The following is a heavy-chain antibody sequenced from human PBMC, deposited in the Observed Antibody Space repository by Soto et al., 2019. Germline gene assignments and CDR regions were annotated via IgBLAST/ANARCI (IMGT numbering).Heavy chain of an antibody. CDR2: INADGTST. D-gene: IGHD5-18*01. CDR1: GFTFRAYW. J-gene: IGHJ4*02. V-gene: IGHV3-74*01. Sequence: EVQLVESGGGLVQPGGSLRLSCAASGFTFRAYWMHWVRQAPGKGLVWVSHINADGTSTTYADSVKGRFIISRDNAKTTLYLQMNSLRAEDTAVYFCARGDGGLSHGDRGDYWGQGTLVTASS. CDR3: ARGDGGLSHGDRGDY.